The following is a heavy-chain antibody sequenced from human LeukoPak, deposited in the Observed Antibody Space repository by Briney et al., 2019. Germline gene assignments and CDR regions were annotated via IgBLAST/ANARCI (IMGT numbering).Heavy chain of an antibody. CDR1: GFTFSSYA. J-gene: IGHJ4*02. V-gene: IGHV3-30*07. Sequence: GGSLRLSCAASGFTFSSYAMHWVRQAPGKGLEWVAVISYDGSNKYYADSVKGRFTISRDNSKNTLYLQMNSLRAEDTAVYYCAKDPLEYYYDSSGYGGYYFDYWGQGTLVTVSS. D-gene: IGHD3-22*01. CDR3: AKDPLEYYYDSSGYGGYYFDY. CDR2: ISYDGSNK.